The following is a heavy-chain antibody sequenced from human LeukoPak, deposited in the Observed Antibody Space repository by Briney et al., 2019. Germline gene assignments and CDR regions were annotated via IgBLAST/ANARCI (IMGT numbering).Heavy chain of an antibody. CDR3: ATSVI. V-gene: IGHV3-48*02. CDR2: ISSSSSAI. Sequence: PGGSLRLSCAASGFTFRSYNMDWVRQAPGKGLEWVSYISSSSSAIYYADSVKGRFTISRDNAKNSLYLQMNSLRDEDTAVYYCATSVIRGQGTLVTVSS. D-gene: IGHD2-21*01. CDR1: GFTFRSYN. J-gene: IGHJ4*02.